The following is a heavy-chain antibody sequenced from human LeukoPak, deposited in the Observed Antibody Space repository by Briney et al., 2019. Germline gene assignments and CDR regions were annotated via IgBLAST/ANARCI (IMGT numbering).Heavy chain of an antibody. J-gene: IGHJ4*02. CDR3: AREKGYSSSWPLDY. V-gene: IGHV4-34*01. D-gene: IGHD6-13*01. CDR1: GGSFSGYY. Sequence: PSETLSLTCAVYGGSFSGYYWSWIRHPPGKGLEWIGEINHSGSTNYNPSLKSRVTISVDTSKSQFSLKLSSVTAADTAVYYCAREKGYSSSWPLDYWGQGTLVTVSS. CDR2: INHSGST.